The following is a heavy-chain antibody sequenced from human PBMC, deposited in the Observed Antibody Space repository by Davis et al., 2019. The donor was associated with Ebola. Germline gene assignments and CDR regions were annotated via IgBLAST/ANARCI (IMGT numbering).Heavy chain of an antibody. CDR2: IYSGGST. Sequence: GGSLRLSCAASGFTFSSYAMNWVRQAPGKGLEWVSVIYSGGSTYYADSVKGRFTISRDNSKNTLYLQMNSLRAEDTAVYYCARACITSGCFDYWGQGTLVTVSS. CDR1: GFTFSSYA. J-gene: IGHJ4*02. V-gene: IGHV3-66*01. CDR3: ARACITSGCFDY. D-gene: IGHD3-10*01.